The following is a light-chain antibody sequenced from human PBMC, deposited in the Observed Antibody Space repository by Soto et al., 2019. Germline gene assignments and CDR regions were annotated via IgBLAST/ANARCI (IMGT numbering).Light chain of an antibody. CDR2: GAS. Sequence: EIVMTQSPATLSVSPGERVTLSCRASQTISSNLAWYQQKPGQAPRLLIHGASTRASGVPDRFSGSGSGTDFTLTISSLQSEDVAVYYCQQYHNWPPQYTFGQGTKLQI. CDR3: QQYHNWPPQYT. J-gene: IGKJ2*01. CDR1: QTISSN. V-gene: IGKV3-15*01.